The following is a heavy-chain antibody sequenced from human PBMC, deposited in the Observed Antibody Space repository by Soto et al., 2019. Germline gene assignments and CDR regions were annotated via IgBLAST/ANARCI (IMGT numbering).Heavy chain of an antibody. Sequence: GASVKVSCKASGYTFTSYGISWVRQAPGQGLEWMGWISAYNGNTNYAQKLQGRVTMTTDTSTSTAYMELRSLRSDDTAVYYCARIHDYGDYGSVFDICAQGTLVTVSS. CDR2: ISAYNGNT. CDR1: GYTFTSYG. D-gene: IGHD4-17*01. V-gene: IGHV1-18*01. CDR3: ARIHDYGDYGSVFDI. J-gene: IGHJ3*02.